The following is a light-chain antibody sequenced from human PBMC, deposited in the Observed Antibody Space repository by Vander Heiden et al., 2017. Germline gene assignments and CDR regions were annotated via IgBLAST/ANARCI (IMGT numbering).Light chain of an antibody. CDR1: SSNIGSNT. Sequence: QSVPTHPPSASGTPGQRITTSCSGSSSNIGSNTVNWYQQLPGTAPKLLIYSNNQRPSGVPDRFSGSKSGTSASLAISGLQSEDEADYYCAAWDDSLNAAVFGGGTQLTVL. CDR3: AAWDDSLNAAV. J-gene: IGLJ7*01. CDR2: SNN. V-gene: IGLV1-44*01.